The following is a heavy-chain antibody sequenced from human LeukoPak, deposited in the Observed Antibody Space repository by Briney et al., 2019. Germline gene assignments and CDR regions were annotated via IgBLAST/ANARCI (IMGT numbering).Heavy chain of an antibody. CDR2: IWDDGSDK. D-gene: IGHD1-26*01. CDR3: ARESETSGWYDC. J-gene: IGHJ5*01. Sequence: PGRSLRLSCVASGFTFTNHGMHWVRQAPGKGLEWVASIWDDGSDKYSADSVRGRFTISRDNTRKSLSLQMSSLRSEDTALYYCARESETSGWYDCWGQGTLVTVSS. V-gene: IGHV3-33*08. CDR1: GFTFTNHG.